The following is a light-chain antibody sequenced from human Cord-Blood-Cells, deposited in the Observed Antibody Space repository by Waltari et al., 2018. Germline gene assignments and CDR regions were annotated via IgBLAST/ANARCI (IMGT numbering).Light chain of an antibody. CDR2: MNK. J-gene: IGLJ2*01. CDR3: AAWDDSLNGLV. CDR1: SSNIGSNT. V-gene: IGLV1-44*01. Sequence: QSVLTQPPSASGTPGQRVTISCSGSSSNIGSNTVNWYQQLPTTTPKLLIYMNKQRPSGVPDRFSGSKSGTSASLAISGLQSEDEADYYCAAWDDSLNGLVFGGGTKLTVL.